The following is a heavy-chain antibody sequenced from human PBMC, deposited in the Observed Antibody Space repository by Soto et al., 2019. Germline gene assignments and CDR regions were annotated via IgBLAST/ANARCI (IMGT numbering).Heavy chain of an antibody. D-gene: IGHD3-22*01. V-gene: IGHV3-23*01. Sequence: GGSLRLSCAVSGFSFNNYAMNWGRLAPGKGLEWVSSISGGGTGTYSADAVRGRFTISSDKSRNTVYLQMSSLRAEDTAVYYCAKGHYYDNVGNWVANQAFDSWGQGSLVTVSS. J-gene: IGHJ4*02. CDR2: ISGGGTGT. CDR3: AKGHYYDNVGNWVANQAFDS. CDR1: GFSFNNYA.